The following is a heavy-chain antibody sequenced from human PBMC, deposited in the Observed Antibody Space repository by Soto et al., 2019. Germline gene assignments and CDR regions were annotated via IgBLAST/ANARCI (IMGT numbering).Heavy chain of an antibody. Sequence: GGSLRLSCAASGFTFSSYSMNWVRQAPGKGLEWVSYISSSSSTIYYADSVKGRFTISRDNAKNSLYLQMNSLRDEDTAVYYCASLHRVRGVKFDYWGQGTLVTVSS. CDR1: GFTFSSYS. D-gene: IGHD3-10*01. CDR2: ISSSSSTI. V-gene: IGHV3-48*02. J-gene: IGHJ4*02. CDR3: ASLHRVRGVKFDY.